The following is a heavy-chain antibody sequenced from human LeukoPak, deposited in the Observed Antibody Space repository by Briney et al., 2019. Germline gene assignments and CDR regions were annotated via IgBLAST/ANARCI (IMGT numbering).Heavy chain of an antibody. CDR1: GFTFGVYA. V-gene: IGHV3-49*04. CDR2: IRSKAYGGTT. J-gene: IGHJ4*02. CDR3: TRDPLWYSSSWGPPPRVYNSGYYFDY. D-gene: IGHD6-13*01. Sequence: GGSLRLSCTASGFTFGVYAMSWVRQAPGKGLEWVGFIRSKAYGGTTEYAASVKGRFTISRDDSKSIAYLQMNSLKTEDTAVYYCTRDPLWYSSSWGPPPRVYNSGYYFDYWGQGTLVTVSS.